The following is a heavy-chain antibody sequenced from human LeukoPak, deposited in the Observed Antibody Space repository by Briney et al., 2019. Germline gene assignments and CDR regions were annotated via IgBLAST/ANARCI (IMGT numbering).Heavy chain of an antibody. D-gene: IGHD6-19*01. J-gene: IGHJ4*02. Sequence: SVRGRFTISRDNAKNSLYLQVNSLRDEDTAMYFCARAAYSSGPDYWGQGTLVTVS. CDR3: ARAAYSSGPDY. V-gene: IGHV3-48*02.